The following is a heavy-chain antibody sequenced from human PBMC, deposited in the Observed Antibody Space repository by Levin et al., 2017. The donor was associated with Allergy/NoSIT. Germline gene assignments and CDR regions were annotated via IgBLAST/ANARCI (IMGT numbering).Heavy chain of an antibody. CDR1: GFTFSPYS. D-gene: IGHD7-27*01. Sequence: GGSLRLSCAASGFTFSPYSMNWVRQAPGKGLEWVSSISSSSSYIYYTDSVKGRFTISSANAKHSMYLEMNSLSAEDTAVYYCACEPERGKWFDPWGQGTLVTVSS. CDR3: ACEPERGKWFDP. V-gene: IGHV3-21*01. J-gene: IGHJ5*02. CDR2: ISSSSSYI.